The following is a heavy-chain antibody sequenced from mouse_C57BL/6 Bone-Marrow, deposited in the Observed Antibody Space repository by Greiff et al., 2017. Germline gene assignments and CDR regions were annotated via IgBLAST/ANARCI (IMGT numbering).Heavy chain of an antibody. CDR1: GYTFTSYW. J-gene: IGHJ1*03. Sequence: QVQLQQPGAELVKPGASVKLSCKASGYTFTSYWMHWVKQRPGQGLEWIGMIHPNSGSTNYNEKFKSKATLTVDKSSSTAYMQLSSLTSEDSAVYYCASETTVLVRNWYFDVWGTGTTVTVSS. D-gene: IGHD1-1*01. CDR2: IHPNSGST. CDR3: ASETTVLVRNWYFDV. V-gene: IGHV1-64*01.